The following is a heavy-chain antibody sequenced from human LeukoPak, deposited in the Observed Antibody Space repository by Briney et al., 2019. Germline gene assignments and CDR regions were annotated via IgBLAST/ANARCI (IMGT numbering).Heavy chain of an antibody. Sequence: GASVKVSCKASGYTFTGYYMHWVRQAPGQGLEWMGWINPNSGGTNYAQKFQGRVTMTRDTSISTAYMELSRLSSDDTAVFFCARDFKIQLWRKFDSWGQGTLVTVSS. V-gene: IGHV1-2*02. J-gene: IGHJ4*02. CDR2: INPNSGGT. CDR1: GYTFTGYY. CDR3: ARDFKIQLWRKFDS. D-gene: IGHD5-18*01.